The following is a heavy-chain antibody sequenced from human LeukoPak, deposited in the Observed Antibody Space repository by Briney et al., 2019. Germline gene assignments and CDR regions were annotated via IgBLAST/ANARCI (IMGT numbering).Heavy chain of an antibody. CDR2: ISSSSSYI. Sequence: GGSLRLSCAASGFTFSSYSMNWVRQAPGKGLEWVSSISSSSSYIYYADSVKGRFTISRDNAKNSLYLQMNSLRAEDTAVYYCARVSGGSSSVGWFDPWGQGTLVTVSS. D-gene: IGHD6-13*01. CDR1: GFTFSSYS. V-gene: IGHV3-21*01. J-gene: IGHJ5*02. CDR3: ARVSGGSSSVGWFDP.